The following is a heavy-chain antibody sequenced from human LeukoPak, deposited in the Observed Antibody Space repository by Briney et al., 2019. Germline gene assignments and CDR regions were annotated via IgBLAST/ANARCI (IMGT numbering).Heavy chain of an antibody. CDR3: ARVVRRDYYYGMDV. Sequence: ASVKVSCKASGYTFSDYAVHWVRQAPGQRFEWMGWIDAGNGDTRYSQKFQGRVTITRDTSASTAYMELSSLRSEDTAVYYCARVVRRDYYYGMDVWGQGTTVTVSS. D-gene: IGHD3-10*01. V-gene: IGHV1-3*01. CDR1: GYTFSDYA. J-gene: IGHJ6*02. CDR2: IDAGNGDT.